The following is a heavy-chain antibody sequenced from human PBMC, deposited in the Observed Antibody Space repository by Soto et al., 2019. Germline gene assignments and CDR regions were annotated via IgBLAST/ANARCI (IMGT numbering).Heavy chain of an antibody. D-gene: IGHD3-9*01. Sequence: PGGSLRLSCAASGFTFSSYGMHWVRQAPGKGLEWVAVIWYDGSNKYYADSVKGRFTISRDNSKNTLYLQMNSLRAEDTAVYYCARDGVGGYDILTGYYNDMDVWGKGTTVTVSS. CDR1: GFTFSSYG. J-gene: IGHJ6*03. CDR2: IWYDGSNK. CDR3: ARDGVGGYDILTGYYNDMDV. V-gene: IGHV3-33*01.